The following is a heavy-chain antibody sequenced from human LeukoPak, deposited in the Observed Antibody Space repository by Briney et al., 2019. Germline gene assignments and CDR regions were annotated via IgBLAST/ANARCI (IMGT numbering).Heavy chain of an antibody. J-gene: IGHJ1*01. CDR3: ARAYNSSWYSEYFQY. CDR2: ISAYNANT. V-gene: IGHV1-18*01. D-gene: IGHD6-13*01. CDR1: GYTFTSYG. Sequence: ASVQVSCKASGYTFTSYGISWLRQAPGQGLEWMGWISAYNANTKYAQKLQGTVTMTTDTSTSTAYMELRSLRSDDTAVYYCARAYNSSWYSEYFQYWGQGTLVSVSS.